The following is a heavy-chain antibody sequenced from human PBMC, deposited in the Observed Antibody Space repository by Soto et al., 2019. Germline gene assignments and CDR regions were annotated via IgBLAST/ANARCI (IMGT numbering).Heavy chain of an antibody. CDR3: ATARRYSEPEYYAMDV. D-gene: IGHD3-16*01. CDR2: IRTAGDT. V-gene: IGHV3-13*01. Sequence: EVQLVESGGGLVQPGGSLRLSCAASGFTFSAYDMQWVRQVSGKGLEWVSTIRTAGDTYSPGSVKRRFTISRENAQNSLFLQMNSLRAEDTAVYYCATARRYSEPEYYAMDVWGQGTTVTVSS. J-gene: IGHJ6*02. CDR1: GFTFSAYD.